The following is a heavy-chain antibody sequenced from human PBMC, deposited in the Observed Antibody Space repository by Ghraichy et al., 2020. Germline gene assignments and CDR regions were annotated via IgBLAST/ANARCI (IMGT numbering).Heavy chain of an antibody. J-gene: IGHJ4*02. Sequence: SLRLSCAASGFTFSDYYMSWIRQAPGKGLGWVSYITSSGSTIYYADSVKGRFTISRDNAKNSLYLQMNSLRAEDTAVYYCARSRWSGSSYYFDYWGQGTLVTVSS. D-gene: IGHD1-26*01. V-gene: IGHV3-11*01. CDR1: GFTFSDYY. CDR3: ARSRWSGSSYYFDY. CDR2: ITSSGSTI.